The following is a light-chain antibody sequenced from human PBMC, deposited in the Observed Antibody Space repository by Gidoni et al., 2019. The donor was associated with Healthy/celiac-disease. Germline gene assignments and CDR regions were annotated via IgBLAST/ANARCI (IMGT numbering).Light chain of an antibody. CDR2: NDS. CDR1: ALPKQY. CDR3: RSADSSGTCVV. Sequence: YALIQPSPVQVSPGHTARITCSGDALPKQYDYWYQQKPGQTPVLVIHNDSERPSGIPERFSGSSSGTTVTLTISGVQAEDEADDYCRSADSSGTCVVFGGGTKLTVL. V-gene: IGLV3-25*03. J-gene: IGLJ2*01.